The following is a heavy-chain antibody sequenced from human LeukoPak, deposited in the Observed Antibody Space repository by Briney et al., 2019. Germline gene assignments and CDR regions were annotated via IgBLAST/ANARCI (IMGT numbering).Heavy chain of an antibody. J-gene: IGHJ4*02. CDR1: GFTFSDYY. D-gene: IGHD2-2*02. CDR2: ISSSGSTI. V-gene: IGHV3-11*04. CDR3: ARGRLVVVPAAIEGPLNY. Sequence: GGSLRLSCAASGFTFSDYYMSWIRQAPGQGREGVSYISSSGSTIYYADSVKGRFTISRDNAKNSLYLQMNSLRAEDAAVYYCARGRLVVVPAAIEGPLNYWGQGTLVTVSS.